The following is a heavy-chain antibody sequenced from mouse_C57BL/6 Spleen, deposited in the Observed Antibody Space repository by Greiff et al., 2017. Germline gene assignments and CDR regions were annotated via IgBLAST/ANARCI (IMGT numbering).Heavy chain of an antibody. J-gene: IGHJ3*01. D-gene: IGHD2-1*01. V-gene: IGHV1-80*01. CDR1: GYAFSSYW. Sequence: QVQLQQSGAELVKPGASVKISCKASGYAFSSYWMNWVKQRPGKGLEWIGQIYPGDGDTNYNGKFKGKATLTADKSSSTAYMQLSSLTSEDSAVYFCARSDYYGPAWFAYWGQGTLVTVSA. CDR2: IYPGDGDT. CDR3: ARSDYYGPAWFAY.